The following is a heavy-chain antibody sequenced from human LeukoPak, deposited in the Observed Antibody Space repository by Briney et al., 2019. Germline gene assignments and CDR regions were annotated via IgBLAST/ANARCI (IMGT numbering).Heavy chain of an antibody. V-gene: IGHV4-4*02. CDR3: ARGGAHGYSYGLYYFDY. J-gene: IGHJ4*02. CDR1: LDSTTSNF. D-gene: IGHD5-18*01. Sequence: SETLSLTCTVSLDSTTSNFWSWVRQPPGKGLEWIGEIYHSGSTNYNPSLKSRVTISVDTSKNQFSLKLSSVTAADTAVYYCARGGAHGYSYGLYYFDYWGQGTLVTVSS. CDR2: IYHSGST.